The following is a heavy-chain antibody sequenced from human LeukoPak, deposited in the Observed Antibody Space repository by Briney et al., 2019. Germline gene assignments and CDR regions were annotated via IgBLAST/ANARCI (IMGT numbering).Heavy chain of an antibody. CDR1: GFPFSTYA. J-gene: IGHJ4*02. Sequence: GGSLRLSCAASGFPFSTYAMTWVRQAPGKGLEWVSTLSDTSSMIYYADSVKGRFTISRDNSKNTVYPQMNSLRVDDTAVYYCVKDGGIYPAWYFDCWGQGTLVTVSS. V-gene: IGHV3-23*01. D-gene: IGHD1-26*01. CDR3: VKDGGIYPAWYFDC. CDR2: LSDTSSMI.